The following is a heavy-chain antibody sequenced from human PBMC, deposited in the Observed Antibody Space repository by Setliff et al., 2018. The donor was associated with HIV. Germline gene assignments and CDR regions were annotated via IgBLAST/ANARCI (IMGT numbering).Heavy chain of an antibody. Sequence: ASVKVSCKASGGRFSSYAMSWVRQAPGGLEWMGGIVPAFPMINYAQKFQGRVTITADASTSTAYMDLTGLTSEDTAVYYCARGVDGSYRKFFDNWGQGTLVTVSS. CDR2: IVPAFPMI. D-gene: IGHD1-26*01. CDR1: GGRFSSYA. CDR3: ARGVDGSYRKFFDN. V-gene: IGHV1-69*13. J-gene: IGHJ4*02.